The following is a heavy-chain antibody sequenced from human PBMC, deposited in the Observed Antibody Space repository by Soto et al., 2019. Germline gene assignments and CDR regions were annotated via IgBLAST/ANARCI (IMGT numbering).Heavy chain of an antibody. V-gene: IGHV3-30-3*01. CDR1: GFTFSSYA. Sequence: GGSLRLSCAASGFTFSSYAMHWVRQAPGKGLEWVAVISYDGSNKYYADSVKGRFTISRDNSKNTLYLQMNSLRAEDTAVYYCARDFSPFHYYDITPGGYWGQGTLVTVSS. CDR2: ISYDGSNK. J-gene: IGHJ4*02. CDR3: ARDFSPFHYYDITPGGY. D-gene: IGHD3-22*01.